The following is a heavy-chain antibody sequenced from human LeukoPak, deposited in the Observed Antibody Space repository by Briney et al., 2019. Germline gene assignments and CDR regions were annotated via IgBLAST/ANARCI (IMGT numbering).Heavy chain of an antibody. J-gene: IGHJ6*03. D-gene: IGHD5-24*01. CDR2: IYYSGST. V-gene: IGHV4-38-2*02. CDR1: GYSISSSYY. CDR3: ARVTIFSYYMDV. Sequence: PSEALSLTCTVSGYSISSSYYWGWIRQPPGKGLEWIGSIYYSGSTYYNPSLKSRVTISVDTSKNQFSLKLSSVTAADTAVYYCARVTIFSYYMDVWGKGTTVTVSS.